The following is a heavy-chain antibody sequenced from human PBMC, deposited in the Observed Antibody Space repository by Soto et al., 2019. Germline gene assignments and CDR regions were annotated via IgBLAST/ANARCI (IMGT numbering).Heavy chain of an antibody. V-gene: IGHV3-30-3*01. D-gene: IGHD7-27*01. Sequence: QVQLVESGGGVVQPGRSLRLSCAASGFTFSSYAMHWVRQAPGKGLERVAVISYDGSNKYYADSVKGRFTISRDNSKNTLYLQMNSLRAEDTAVYYCARDSLGIEYFDYWGQGTLVTVSS. J-gene: IGHJ4*02. CDR1: GFTFSSYA. CDR3: ARDSLGIEYFDY. CDR2: ISYDGSNK.